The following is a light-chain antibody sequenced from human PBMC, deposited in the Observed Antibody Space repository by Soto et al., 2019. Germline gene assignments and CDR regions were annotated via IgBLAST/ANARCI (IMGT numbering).Light chain of an antibody. CDR1: QSVLYSSNNKNY. Sequence: DIVMTQSPDSLAVSLGERTTMNCKSSQSVLYSSNNKNYLAWYQHKPGQPPKLLTYWASIRESGVPDRFSGSGSGTDFTLTISSLQAEDVAVYYCQQYYSTPTFGQGTKLEIK. J-gene: IGKJ2*01. V-gene: IGKV4-1*01. CDR2: WAS. CDR3: QQYYSTPT.